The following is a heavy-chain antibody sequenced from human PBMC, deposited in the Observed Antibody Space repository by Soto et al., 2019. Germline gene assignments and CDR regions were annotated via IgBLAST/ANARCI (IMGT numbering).Heavy chain of an antibody. CDR2: ISGSGGST. D-gene: IGHD6-13*01. CDR1: GFTFSSYA. CDR3: AKDLRYSSSWYYYYGMDV. Sequence: GGSLRLSCAASGFTFSSYAMSWVRQAPGKGLEWVSAISGSGGSTYYADSVKGRFTISRDNSKNTLYLQMNSLRAEDTAVYYCAKDLRYSSSWYYYYGMDVWGQGTTVTVSS. V-gene: IGHV3-23*01. J-gene: IGHJ6*02.